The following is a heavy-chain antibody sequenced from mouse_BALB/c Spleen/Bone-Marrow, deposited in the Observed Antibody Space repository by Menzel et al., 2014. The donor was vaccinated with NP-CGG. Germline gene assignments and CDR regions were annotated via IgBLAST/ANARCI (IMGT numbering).Heavy chain of an antibody. D-gene: IGHD6-1*01. CDR1: GYTFTSYY. CDR2: INPSNGGT. V-gene: IGHV1S81*02. Sequence: QAQLTDSGAEQVKPGASVKLSCKASGYTFTSYYMYWVKQRPGQGLEWIGEINPSNGGTNFNEKFKSRATLTVDKSSSTAFMQLSSLTSEDSAVYYCRRLPHWGQGTSVTVSS. CDR3: RRLPH. J-gene: IGHJ4*01.